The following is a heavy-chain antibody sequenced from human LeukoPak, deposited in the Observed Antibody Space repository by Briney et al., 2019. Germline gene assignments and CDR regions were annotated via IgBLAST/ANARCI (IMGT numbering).Heavy chain of an antibody. CDR1: GFTFSSYS. D-gene: IGHD4-11*01. Sequence: GGSLRLSCAASGFTFSSYSMNWVRQAPGKGLEWVAVISYDGSNKYYADSVKGRFTISRGNSKNTLYLQMNSLRAEDTAVYYCAKGLTVTTLNWFDPWGQGTLVTVSS. CDR3: AKGLTVTTLNWFDP. V-gene: IGHV3-30*18. J-gene: IGHJ5*02. CDR2: ISYDGSNK.